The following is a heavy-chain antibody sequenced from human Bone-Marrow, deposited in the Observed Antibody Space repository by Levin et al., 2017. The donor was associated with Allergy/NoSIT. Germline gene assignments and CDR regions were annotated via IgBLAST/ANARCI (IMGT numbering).Heavy chain of an antibody. Sequence: GESLKISCAASGFTFSSYSMNWVRQAPGKGLEWVSYISSSSSTIYYADSVKGRFTISRDNAKNSLYLQMNSLRAEDTAVYYCARDPSGYYDSSGKPSDAFDIWGQGTMVTVSS. CDR1: GFTFSSYS. D-gene: IGHD3-22*01. V-gene: IGHV3-48*01. CDR3: ARDPSGYYDSSGKPSDAFDI. J-gene: IGHJ3*02. CDR2: ISSSSSTI.